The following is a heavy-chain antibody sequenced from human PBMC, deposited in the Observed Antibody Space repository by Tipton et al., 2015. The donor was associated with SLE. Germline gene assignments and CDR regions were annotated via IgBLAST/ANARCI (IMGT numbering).Heavy chain of an antibody. CDR1: GYTLSVYF. J-gene: IGHJ4*02. CDR2: VYPTNGDT. Sequence: QSGAEVKKPGASVKVSCETSGYTLSVYFIHWVRQAPGQGLEWMGWVYPTNGDTRYAEKFQGRVTMTRDTSVNTVYLELNRLRSDDTATYFCVRENNFYDFWGQGTLVTVSS. V-gene: IGHV1-2*02. CDR3: VRENNFYDF.